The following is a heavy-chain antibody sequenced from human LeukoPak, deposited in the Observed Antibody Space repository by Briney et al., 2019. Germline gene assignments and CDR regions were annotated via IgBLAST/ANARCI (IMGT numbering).Heavy chain of an antibody. V-gene: IGHV3-20*04. Sequence: GGSLRLSCAASGFTFDDYGMSWVRQAPGKGLEWVSGINWNGGSTGYADSVKGRFTISRDNAKNSLYLQMNSLRAEDTALYYCARDSYYYDSSGYHLSSFDYWGQGTLVTVSS. CDR1: GFTFDDYG. D-gene: IGHD3-22*01. J-gene: IGHJ4*02. CDR2: INWNGGST. CDR3: ARDSYYYDSSGYHLSSFDY.